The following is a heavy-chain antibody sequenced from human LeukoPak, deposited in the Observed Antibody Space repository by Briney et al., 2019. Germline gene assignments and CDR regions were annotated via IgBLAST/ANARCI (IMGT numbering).Heavy chain of an antibody. CDR3: ARVAKERVGGVYYFDY. J-gene: IGHJ4*02. D-gene: IGHD1-1*01. Sequence: PGGSLRLSCAASGFTFSDYDMHWVRQATGKGLEWVSAIGTAGDTYYTGSVKGRFTISRENAKNSLYLQMNSLRAGDTAVYYWARVAKERVGGVYYFDYWGQGTLVTVSS. CDR1: GFTFSDYD. CDR2: IGTAGDT. V-gene: IGHV3-13*01.